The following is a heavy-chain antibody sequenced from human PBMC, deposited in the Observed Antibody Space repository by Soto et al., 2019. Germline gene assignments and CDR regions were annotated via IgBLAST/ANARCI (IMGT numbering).Heavy chain of an antibody. CDR3: ATRITVFGLLIPPFDP. CDR2: INHTGGT. J-gene: IGHJ5*02. Sequence: TLSLTCGVHGVSFTGYYWNLIRHPPGKGLEWIGEINHTGGTHYNPSLKSRVTMSVDTSKNQFSLRLSSVTAADTAIYYCATRITVFGLLIPPFDPWGQGTQVTVSS. V-gene: IGHV4-34*01. D-gene: IGHD3-3*01. CDR1: GVSFTGYY.